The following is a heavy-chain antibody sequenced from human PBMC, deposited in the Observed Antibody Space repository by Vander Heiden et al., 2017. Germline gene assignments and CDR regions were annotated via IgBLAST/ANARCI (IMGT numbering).Heavy chain of an antibody. CDR3: ARDSVGAAAAGFDY. J-gene: IGHJ4*02. D-gene: IGHD6-13*01. CDR1: GSTFTSYY. CDR2: INPSGGST. Sequence: QVQLVQSGAEVKKPGASVKVSCRASGSTFTSYYMHWVRQAPGQGLEWMGIINPSGGSTRNAQKFQGRATMTSDTSTSTVYMELSSLRSEDTAVYYCARDSVGAAAAGFDYWGQGTLVTVSS. V-gene: IGHV1-46*01.